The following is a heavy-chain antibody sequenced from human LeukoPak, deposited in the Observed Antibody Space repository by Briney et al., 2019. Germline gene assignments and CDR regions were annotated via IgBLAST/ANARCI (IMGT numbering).Heavy chain of an antibody. V-gene: IGHV3-23*01. J-gene: IGHJ4*02. CDR1: GFTFDNYA. Sequence: GGSLRLSCAASGFTFDNYAMTWVRQAPGKGLEWVSSIHDSGGSTYYADSVKGRFTISRDNSKNTLYLQMISLRAEDTAVYYCAKEDGYDSSGPSDYWGQGTLVTVSS. D-gene: IGHD3-22*01. CDR3: AKEDGYDSSGPSDY. CDR2: IHDSGGST.